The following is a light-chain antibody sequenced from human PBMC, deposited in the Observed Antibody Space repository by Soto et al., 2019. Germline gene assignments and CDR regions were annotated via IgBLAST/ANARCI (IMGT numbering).Light chain of an antibody. CDR1: QSVSSSY. J-gene: IGKJ3*01. V-gene: IGKV3-20*01. Sequence: EIVLTQSPGTLSLSPGERATLSCRASQSVSSSYLAWYQQKPGQAPRLLIYGRSSRATGIPDRFSGSGAGTDFTLTISRLEPEDFAVYYCQQYGISPFTFGPGTKVDIK. CDR2: GRS. CDR3: QQYGISPFT.